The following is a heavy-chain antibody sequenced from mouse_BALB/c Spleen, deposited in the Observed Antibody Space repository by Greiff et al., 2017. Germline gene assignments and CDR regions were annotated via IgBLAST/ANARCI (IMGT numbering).Heavy chain of an antibody. CDR1: GFSLTGYG. CDR3: ARDPSILGHYRYYAMDY. D-gene: IGHD2-14*01. Sequence: QVQLKESGPGLVAPSQSLSITCTVSGFSLTGYGVNWVRQPPGKGLEWLGMIWGDGSTDYNSALKSRLRISKDNSKSQVFLKMNSLQTDDTARYYCARDPSILGHYRYYAMDYGGQGTSVTVSS. J-gene: IGHJ4*01. V-gene: IGHV2-6-7*01. CDR2: IWGDGST.